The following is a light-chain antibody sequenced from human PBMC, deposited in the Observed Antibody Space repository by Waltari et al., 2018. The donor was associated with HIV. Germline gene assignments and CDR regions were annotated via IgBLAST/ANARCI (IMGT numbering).Light chain of an antibody. Sequence: EIVMTQSPATLSVSPGQRGTLSCRASQSITVNLAWYQQKPGQALRLLIHGASARATGVPARFSGSGSGTEFTLTISDLQAEDFAIYCCQQYNNWPPTFGHGTKVEI. CDR2: GAS. CDR3: QQYNNWPPT. CDR1: QSITVN. V-gene: IGKV3-15*01. J-gene: IGKJ1*01.